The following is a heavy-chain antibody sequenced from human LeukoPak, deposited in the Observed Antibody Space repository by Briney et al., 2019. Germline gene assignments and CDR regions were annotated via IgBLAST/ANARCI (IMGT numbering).Heavy chain of an antibody. V-gene: IGHV1-2*02. CDR1: GYTFTDYY. D-gene: IGHD5-24*01. CDR3: ARGRNIEMTTMSGGSDY. Sequence: ASVKVSCKASGYTFTDYYMHWVRQAPGQGLEWMGWLNPNSGDTNYAQKIQGRVSMNRDTYISTAYVDLSDLRSDDTAVYYCARGRNIEMTTMSGGSDYWGQGTLVTVSS. CDR2: LNPNSGDT. J-gene: IGHJ4*02.